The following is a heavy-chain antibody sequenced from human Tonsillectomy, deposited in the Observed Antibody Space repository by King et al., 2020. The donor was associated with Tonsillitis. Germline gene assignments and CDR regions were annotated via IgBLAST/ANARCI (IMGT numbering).Heavy chain of an antibody. CDR3: ARDWPHYDSCGYYYRYFDY. CDR1: GYTFTGYY. CDR2: INPNSGGT. Sequence: HVQLVESGAEVKKPGASVKVSCKASGYTFTGYYMHWVRQAPGQGLEWMGWINPNSGGTNYAQKFQGRVTMTRDTSISTAYMELSRLRSDDTAVYYCARDWPHYDSCGYYYRYFDYWGQGTLVTVSS. V-gene: IGHV1-2*02. J-gene: IGHJ4*02. D-gene: IGHD3-22*01.